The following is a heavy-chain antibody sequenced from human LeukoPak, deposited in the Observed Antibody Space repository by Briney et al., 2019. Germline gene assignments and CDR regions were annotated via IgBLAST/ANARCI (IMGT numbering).Heavy chain of an antibody. D-gene: IGHD6-13*01. J-gene: IGHJ4*02. CDR2: IYYSGTT. Sequence: PSETLSLTCNVSGDSISGQHLTWIRQPPGKGLEWIGQIYYSGTTHYNPALQSRVTMSLDTSKTHFSLKVTSVTAADTAVYYCGRGGIAAAASGIDYWGQGTLVAVSS. CDR3: GRGGIAAAASGIDY. V-gene: IGHV4-59*11. CDR1: GDSISGQH.